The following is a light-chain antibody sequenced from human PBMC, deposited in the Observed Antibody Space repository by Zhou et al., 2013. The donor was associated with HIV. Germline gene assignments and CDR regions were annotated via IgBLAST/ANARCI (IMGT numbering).Light chain of an antibody. J-gene: IGKJ5*01. CDR2: GAS. CDR1: QSISTY. CDR3: QQYNSYSIT. V-gene: IGKV1-5*01. Sequence: DIQMTQSPSSLSASVGDRVTITCRASQSISTYLNWYQQKLGKAPKLLIYGASILHSGVPSRFSGSGSGTEFTLTISSLQPDDFATYYCQQYNSYSITFGQGTRLEIK.